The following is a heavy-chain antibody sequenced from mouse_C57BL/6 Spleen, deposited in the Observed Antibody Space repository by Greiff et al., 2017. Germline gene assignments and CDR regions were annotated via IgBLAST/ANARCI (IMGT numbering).Heavy chain of an antibody. V-gene: IGHV5-16*01. CDR2: INYDGSST. CDR1: GFTFSDYY. CDR3: ARGGLRHAMDY. Sequence: EVQRVESEGGLVQPGSSMKLSCTASGFTFSDYYMAWVRQVPEKGLEWVANINYDGSSTYYLDSLKSRFIISRDNAKNILYLQMSSLKSEDTATYYCARGGLRHAMDYWGQGTSVTVSS. D-gene: IGHD2-4*01. J-gene: IGHJ4*01.